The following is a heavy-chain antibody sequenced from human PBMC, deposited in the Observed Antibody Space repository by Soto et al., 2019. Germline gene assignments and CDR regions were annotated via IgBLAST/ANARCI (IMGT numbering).Heavy chain of an antibody. CDR1: RYSFTSYW. CDR2: IYPGYSDT. CDR3: ARPRTYYYCMED. D-gene: IGHD1-7*01. J-gene: IGHJ6*01. Sequence: VKISCEAWRYSFTSYWIGWVRQMPGKRLEWMGIIYPGYSDTRYSPSFQVQVTISADKSISTAYLQWSSLKSSDTAMPYCARPRTYYYCMEDLDQGTTVAASS. V-gene: IGHV5-51*01.